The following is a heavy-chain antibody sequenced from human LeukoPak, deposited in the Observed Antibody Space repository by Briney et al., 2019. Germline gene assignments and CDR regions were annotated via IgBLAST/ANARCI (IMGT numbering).Heavy chain of an antibody. CDR2: ISGNASST. Sequence: GGSLRLSCAASGFTFSSYWIHWVRQAPGKGLEWVSAISGNASSTYHADSVKGRFTISRDNSKNTLYLQMNSLRADDTAVYYCAMKAVPRPRLHDAFDFWGQGTVVSVSS. V-gene: IGHV3-23*01. J-gene: IGHJ3*01. CDR1: GFTFSSYW. CDR3: AMKAVPRPRLHDAFDF. D-gene: IGHD5-24*01.